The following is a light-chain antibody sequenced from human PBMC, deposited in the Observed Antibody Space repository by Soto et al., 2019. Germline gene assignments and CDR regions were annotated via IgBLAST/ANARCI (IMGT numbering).Light chain of an antibody. J-gene: IGLJ1*01. Sequence: QSALTQPASVSGSPGQSITISCTGTRSDVGAYNFVSWYQQQHPGKAPKLVVYDVSNRPSGISNRFSGSKSGNTASLTISGLQAEDEADYYCSSDTSSNTRVFGTGTKVTVL. V-gene: IGLV2-14*01. CDR3: SSDTSSNTRV. CDR2: DVS. CDR1: RSDVGAYNF.